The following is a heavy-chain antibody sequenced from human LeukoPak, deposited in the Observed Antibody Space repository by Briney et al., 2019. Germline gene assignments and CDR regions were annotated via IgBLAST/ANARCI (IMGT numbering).Heavy chain of an antibody. D-gene: IGHD3-16*02. CDR3: ALVNYYFYGMDV. CDR1: GGSISSNY. CDR2: IYYSGST. J-gene: IGHJ6*02. Sequence: SETLSLTCTVSGGSISSNYWSWIRRPPGKGLEWIGYIYYSGSTNYNPSLKSRVTISIDTSKNQFSLKLSSVTAADTAVYYCALVNYYFYGMDVWGQGTTVTVSS. V-gene: IGHV4-59*01.